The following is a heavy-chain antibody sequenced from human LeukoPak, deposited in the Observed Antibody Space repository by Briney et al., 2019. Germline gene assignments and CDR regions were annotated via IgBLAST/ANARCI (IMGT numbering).Heavy chain of an antibody. D-gene: IGHD3-10*01. V-gene: IGHV1-46*01. CDR1: GYTFTSYY. J-gene: IGHJ4*02. Sequence: GASVKVSCKASGYTFTSYYMHWVRQAPGQGLEWMGIINPSGGSTSYAQKFQGRVTMTRDTSTSTVYMELSSLRSEDTAVYYCARAMVRGVSGPSFYFDYWGQGTLVTVSS. CDR2: INPSGGST. CDR3: ARAMVRGVSGPSFYFDY.